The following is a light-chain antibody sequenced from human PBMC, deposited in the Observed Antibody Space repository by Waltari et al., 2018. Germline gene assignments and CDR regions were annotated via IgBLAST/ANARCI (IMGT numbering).Light chain of an antibody. CDR1: DDDIGGYEY. CDR2: EVT. J-gene: IGLJ2*01. CDR3: SSYAGRNIVI. Sequence: QSALTQPPSASGSPGQSVTISCTGTDDDIGGYEYVSWYQQHPGKAPKVVIYEVTKRPSWVPDRFSGSKSGNTASLTVSGLQAEDEADYYCSSYAGRNIVIFGGGTKLTVL. V-gene: IGLV2-8*01.